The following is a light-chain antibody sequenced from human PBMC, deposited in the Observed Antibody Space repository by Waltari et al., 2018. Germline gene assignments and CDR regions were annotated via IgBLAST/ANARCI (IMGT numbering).Light chain of an antibody. V-gene: IGLV2-14*01. Sequence: QSALTQPASVSGSPGQSITISCTGTSNDVGFYNYVSLYQQHPGKAAKAIIYEVSNRPSWISNSCSGSKSGNTASLTISGLQPEDEADYHCSAYTSTSALVFGTGTKVTVL. J-gene: IGLJ1*01. CDR1: SNDVGFYNY. CDR2: EVS. CDR3: SAYTSTSALV.